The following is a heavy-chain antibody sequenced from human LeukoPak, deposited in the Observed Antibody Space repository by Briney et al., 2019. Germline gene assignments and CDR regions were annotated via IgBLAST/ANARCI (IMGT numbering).Heavy chain of an antibody. D-gene: IGHD3-10*01. CDR2: IRYDGSNK. CDR3: SREETMVRGVPSPIDY. CDR1: GFTFSSYG. J-gene: IGHJ4*02. Sequence: GGSLRLSCAASGFTFSSYGMHWVRQAPGKGLEWVAFIRYDGSNKYYADSVKGRFTISRDNSKNTLYLQMNSLKTEDTGVYFCSREETMVRGVPSPIDYWGQGALVTVSS. V-gene: IGHV3-30*02.